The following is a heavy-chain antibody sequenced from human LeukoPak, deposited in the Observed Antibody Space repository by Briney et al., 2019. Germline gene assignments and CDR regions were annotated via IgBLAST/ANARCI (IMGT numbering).Heavy chain of an antibody. V-gene: IGHV3-23*01. D-gene: IGHD2-15*01. Sequence: PGGSLRLSCAASGFTFSSYAMSWVRQAPGKGLEWVSAISGSGGSTNYADSVKGRFTISRDNSKNTLYLQMNSLRAEDTAVYYCAKDLSIVVVVAATGGFDYWGQGTLVTVSS. CDR2: ISGSGGST. CDR3: AKDLSIVVVVAATGGFDY. J-gene: IGHJ4*02. CDR1: GFTFSSYA.